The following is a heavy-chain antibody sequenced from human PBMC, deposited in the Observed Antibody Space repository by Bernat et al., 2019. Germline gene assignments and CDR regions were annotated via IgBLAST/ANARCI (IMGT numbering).Heavy chain of an antibody. J-gene: IGHJ3*02. D-gene: IGHD3-3*01. V-gene: IGHV3-15*01. CDR3: TTDFWSGYYGAYDAFDI. CDR1: GFTFSNAW. CDR2: IKSKTDGGTT. Sequence: EVQLVESGGGLVKPGGSLRLSCAASGFTFSNAWMSWVRQAPGKGLEWVGRIKSKTDGGTTDYAAPMKGRFTISRDDSKNTLYLQMNSLKTEDTAVYYCTTDFWSGYYGAYDAFDIWGQGTMVTVSS.